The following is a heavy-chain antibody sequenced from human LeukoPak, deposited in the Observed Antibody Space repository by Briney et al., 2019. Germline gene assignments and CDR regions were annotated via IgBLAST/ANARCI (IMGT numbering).Heavy chain of an antibody. CDR2: INSDGSST. V-gene: IGHV3-74*01. Sequence: SGGSLRLSCAASGFSFSSYWMHWVRQAPGKGLVWVSRINSDGSSTSNADSAKGRFTISRDNAKNTLYLQLNSLRAEDTAVYYCARSEYAFDYWGQGTLVTVSS. J-gene: IGHJ4*02. CDR3: ARSEYAFDY. D-gene: IGHD2-2*01. CDR1: GFSFSSYW.